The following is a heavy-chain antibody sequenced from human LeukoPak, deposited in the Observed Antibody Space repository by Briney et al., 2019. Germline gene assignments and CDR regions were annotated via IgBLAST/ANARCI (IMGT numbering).Heavy chain of an antibody. CDR3: AGGSGYYSTPTYFDY. CDR1: GFTVSSNY. J-gene: IGHJ4*02. D-gene: IGHD3-22*01. CDR2: ISGSGGST. V-gene: IGHV3-23*01. Sequence: GGSLRLSCAASGFTVSSNYMSWVRQAPGKGLEWVSAISGSGGSTYYADSVKGRFTISRDNAKNSLYLQMNSLRAEDTAVYYCAGGSGYYSTPTYFDYWGQGTLVTVSS.